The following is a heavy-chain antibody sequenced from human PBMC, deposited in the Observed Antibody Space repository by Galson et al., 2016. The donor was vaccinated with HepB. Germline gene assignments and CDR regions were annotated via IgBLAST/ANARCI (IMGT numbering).Heavy chain of an antibody. CDR2: ISSSSSYI. CDR1: GFTFSSYS. J-gene: IGHJ6*02. CDR3: ARDPGFRNGMDV. V-gene: IGHV3-21*04. Sequence: SLRLSCAASGFTFSSYSMNWVRQAPGKGLEWVSSISSSSSYIYYADSVKGRFTISRDNSKNTLFLQMNSLRAEDTAVYYCARDPGFRNGMDVWGQGTTVTVSS.